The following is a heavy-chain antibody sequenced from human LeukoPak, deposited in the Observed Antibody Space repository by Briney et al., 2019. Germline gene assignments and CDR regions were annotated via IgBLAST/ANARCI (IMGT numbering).Heavy chain of an antibody. CDR2: ISSSSYI. CDR3: ARGTIAARPGGDY. V-gene: IGHV3-21*01. J-gene: IGHJ4*02. D-gene: IGHD6-6*01. CDR1: GFTFSSYS. Sequence: GGSLRLSCAASGFTFSSYSMNWVRQAPGKGLEWVSSISSSSYIYYADSVKGRFTISRDNAKNSLYLQMNSLRAEDTAVYYCARGTIAARPGGDYWGQGTLVTVSS.